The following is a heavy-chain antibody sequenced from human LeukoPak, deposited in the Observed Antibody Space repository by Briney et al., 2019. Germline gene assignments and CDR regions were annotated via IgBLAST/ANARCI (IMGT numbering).Heavy chain of an antibody. Sequence: PSETLSLTCTVSGGSISSGGYYWSWIRQHPGKGLEWIGYIYYSGSTYYNPSLKSRVTILVDTSKNQFSLKLSSVTAADTAVYYCARGGYCSGGSCYSGVYYYYGMDVWGQGTTVTVSS. CDR3: ARGGYCSGGSCYSGVYYYYGMDV. CDR1: GGSISSGGYY. D-gene: IGHD2-15*01. V-gene: IGHV4-31*03. J-gene: IGHJ6*02. CDR2: IYYSGST.